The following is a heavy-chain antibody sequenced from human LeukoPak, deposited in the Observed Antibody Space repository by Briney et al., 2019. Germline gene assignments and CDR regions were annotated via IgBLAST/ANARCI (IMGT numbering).Heavy chain of an antibody. V-gene: IGHV4-34*01. CDR1: GFTFSNAW. J-gene: IGHJ4*02. CDR3: ARGRKVDWLLSRKDTNHFDY. D-gene: IGHD3/OR15-3a*01. Sequence: PGGSLRLSCVASGFTFSNAWLRWVRQAPGKGLEWIGEINHSGSTNYNPSLKSRVTISVDTSKNQFSLKLSSATAADTAVYYCARGRKVDWLLSRKDTNHFDYWGQGTLVTVSS. CDR2: INHSGST.